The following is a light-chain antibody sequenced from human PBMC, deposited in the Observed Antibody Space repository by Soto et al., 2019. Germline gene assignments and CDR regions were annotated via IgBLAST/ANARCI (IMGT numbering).Light chain of an antibody. V-gene: IGKV3-15*01. Sequence: EIVMTQSPATLSVSPGERATLSCRASQSVSSNLAWYQQKPGQAPRLLIYGASTRATGIPARFSGSGSGPEFLPTISSLQSEDFAVYYCQQYNNWPPRAWTFGQGTKVEIK. CDR1: QSVSSN. CDR2: GAS. J-gene: IGKJ1*01. CDR3: QQYNNWPPRAWT.